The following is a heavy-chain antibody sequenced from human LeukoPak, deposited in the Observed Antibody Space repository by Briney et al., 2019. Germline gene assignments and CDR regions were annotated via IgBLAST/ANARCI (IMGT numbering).Heavy chain of an antibody. CDR2: TSSSDDGK. V-gene: IGHV3-23*01. CDR1: GFSLSSYA. CDR3: ARGMRYSTDWHYFDY. D-gene: IGHD3-9*01. J-gene: IGHJ4*02. Sequence: GGSLRLSCTVSGFSLSSYAMSWVRRAPGKGLEWVSATSSSDDGKYYADSVRGRFTISRDNSKNTLYLQMNSLRAEDTALYYCARGMRYSTDWHYFDYWGQGTLVTVSS.